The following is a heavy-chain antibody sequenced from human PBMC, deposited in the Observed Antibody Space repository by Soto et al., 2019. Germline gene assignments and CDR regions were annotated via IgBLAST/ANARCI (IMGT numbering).Heavy chain of an antibody. D-gene: IGHD3-22*01. CDR1: GHTLINYY. Sequence: QVQLVQSGAEVKKPGASVKVSCKASGHTLINYYMHWVRQAPGQGLDWLGKIDPSGNGTSYAVRFQGRITLTSDTSTNTVYAELSSLRSEDTAIYYCAINYYDSSAYLYWGQGTLVTVSS. CDR3: AINYYDSSAYLY. V-gene: IGHV1-46*01. CDR2: IDPSGNGT. J-gene: IGHJ4*02.